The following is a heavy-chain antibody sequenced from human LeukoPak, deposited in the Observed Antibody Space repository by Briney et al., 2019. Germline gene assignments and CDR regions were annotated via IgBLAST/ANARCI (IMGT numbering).Heavy chain of an antibody. V-gene: IGHV4-39*01. Sequence: SETLSLTCTVSGGSISSSSYYWGWIRQPPGKGLEWIGSIYYSGSTYYNPSLKSRVTISVDTSKNQFSLKLSSVTAADTAVYYCASDSSGYYDLDYWGQGTQVTVSS. CDR2: IYYSGST. CDR1: GGSISSSSYY. J-gene: IGHJ4*02. CDR3: ASDSSGYYDLDY. D-gene: IGHD3-22*01.